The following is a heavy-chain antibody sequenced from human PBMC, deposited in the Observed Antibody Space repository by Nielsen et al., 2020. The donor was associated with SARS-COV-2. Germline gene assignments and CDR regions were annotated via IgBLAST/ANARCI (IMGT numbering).Heavy chain of an antibody. Sequence: GGSLRLSCAASGFTFSSYAMHWVRQAPGKGLEWVAVISYDGSNKYYADSVKGRFTISRDNSKNTLYLQMNSLRAEDTAVYYCARGILTGYYNVISGEVYYYGMDVWGQGTTVTVSS. D-gene: IGHD3-9*01. CDR1: GFTFSSYA. V-gene: IGHV3-30-3*01. CDR2: ISYDGSNK. CDR3: ARGILTGYYNVISGEVYYYGMDV. J-gene: IGHJ6*02.